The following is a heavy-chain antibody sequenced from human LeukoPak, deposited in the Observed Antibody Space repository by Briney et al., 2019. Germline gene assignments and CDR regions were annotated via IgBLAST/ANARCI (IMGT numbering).Heavy chain of an antibody. J-gene: IGHJ4*02. CDR1: GYSFTSYW. V-gene: IGHV5-51*01. CDR2: IYPGDSDT. D-gene: IGHD5-18*01. Sequence: GESLKISCKGSGYSFTSYWIGWVRQMPGKGLEWMGIIYPGDSDTRYSPSFRGQVTISADKSINTANLQWSSLKASDTAMYYCARHQSGYSYGYVDYWGQGTLLTVSS. CDR3: ARHQSGYSYGYVDY.